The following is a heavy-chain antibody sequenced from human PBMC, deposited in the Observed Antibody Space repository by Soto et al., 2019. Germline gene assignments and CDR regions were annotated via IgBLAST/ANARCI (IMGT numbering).Heavy chain of an antibody. D-gene: IGHD3-3*01. CDR3: ATAVGVVILAGHGAFDI. J-gene: IGHJ3*02. CDR2: FGPEDGET. Sequence: GASVKVSCKVSGYTLTELSMHWVRQAPGKGLEWMGGFGPEDGETIYAQKFQGRVTMTEDTSTDTAYMELSSLRSEDTAVYYCATAVGVVILAGHGAFDIWGQGTMVTVSS. V-gene: IGHV1-24*01. CDR1: GYTLTELS.